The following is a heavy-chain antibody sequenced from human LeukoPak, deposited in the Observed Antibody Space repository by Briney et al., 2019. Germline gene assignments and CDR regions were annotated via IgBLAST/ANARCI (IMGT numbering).Heavy chain of an antibody. Sequence: ASVKVSCKASGYTFTSYDINWVRQAPGQGLEWMGWINPHSGDTDYAQKFQGRVTMTRDTSISTAYMELGRLRSDDTAVYYCARWGGHCTSGLCYYFDCWGQGTLVTVSS. CDR3: ARWGGHCTSGLCYYFDC. J-gene: IGHJ4*02. CDR1: GYTFTSYD. CDR2: INPHSGDT. D-gene: IGHD2-8*01. V-gene: IGHV1-2*02.